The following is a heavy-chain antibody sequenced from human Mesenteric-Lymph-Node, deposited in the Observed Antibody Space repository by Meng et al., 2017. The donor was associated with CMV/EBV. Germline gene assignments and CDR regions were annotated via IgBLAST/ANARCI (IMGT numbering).Heavy chain of an antibody. CDR2: ISSSSSYI. J-gene: IGHJ4*02. CDR3: ARGLGLMTNDY. CDR1: GFTFSNFA. D-gene: IGHD1-26*01. V-gene: IGHV3-21*01. Sequence: GESLKISCAASGFTFSNFAMSWVRQAPGKGLEWVSSISSSSSYIYYADSVKGRFTISRDNAKNSLYLQMNSLRAEDTAVYYCARGLGLMTNDYWGQGTLVTVSS.